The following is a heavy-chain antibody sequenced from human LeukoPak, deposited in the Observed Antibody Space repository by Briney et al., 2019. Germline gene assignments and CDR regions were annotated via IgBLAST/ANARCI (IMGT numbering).Heavy chain of an antibody. V-gene: IGHV1-3*01. Sequence: GASVKVSCKASGGTFSSYAISWVRQAPGQGLEWMGWINAGNGNTKYSQKFQGRVTITRDTSASTAYMELSSLRSEDTAVYYCARDPVPYYYEYYYYGMDVWGQGTTVTVSS. J-gene: IGHJ6*02. D-gene: IGHD3-22*01. CDR3: ARDPVPYYYEYYYYGMDV. CDR1: GGTFSSYA. CDR2: INAGNGNT.